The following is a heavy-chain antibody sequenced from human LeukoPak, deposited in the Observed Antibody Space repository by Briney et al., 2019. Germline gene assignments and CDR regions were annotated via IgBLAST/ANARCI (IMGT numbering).Heavy chain of an antibody. J-gene: IGHJ4*02. CDR1: GGSISSGDYY. D-gene: IGHD2-15*01. CDR2: IYYSGST. CDR3: ARIVGYWNYFDY. Sequence: SETLSLTCTVSGGSISSGDYYWSWIRQPPGKGLEWIGYIYYSGSTYYNPSLKSRGTISVDTSKNQFSLKLSSVTAADTAVYYCARIVGYWNYFDYWGQGTLVTVSS. V-gene: IGHV4-30-4*08.